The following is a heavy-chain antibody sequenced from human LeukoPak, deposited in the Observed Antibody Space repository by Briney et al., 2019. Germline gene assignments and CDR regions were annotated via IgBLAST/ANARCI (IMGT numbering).Heavy chain of an antibody. Sequence: SETLSLTCTVSGGSISSYYWSWIRQPPGKGVEWIGYIYYSGSTNYNPSLKSRVTISVDTSKNQFSLKLSSVTAADTAVYYCARELGSHWFDPWGQGTLVTVSS. V-gene: IGHV4-59*01. J-gene: IGHJ5*02. D-gene: IGHD2-15*01. CDR2: IYYSGST. CDR3: ARELGSHWFDP. CDR1: GGSISSYY.